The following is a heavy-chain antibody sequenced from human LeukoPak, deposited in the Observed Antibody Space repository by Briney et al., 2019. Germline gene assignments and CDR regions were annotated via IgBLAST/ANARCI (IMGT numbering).Heavy chain of an antibody. V-gene: IGHV4-34*01. CDR3: ARGIAAANP. CDR1: GVSISGNY. CDR2: INHSGST. J-gene: IGHJ4*02. Sequence: PSETLSLTCTVSGVSISGNYWSWIRQPPGKGLEWIGEINHSGSTNYNPSLKSRVTISVDTSKNQFSLKLSSVTAADTAVYYCARGIAAANPWGQGTLVTVSS. D-gene: IGHD6-13*01.